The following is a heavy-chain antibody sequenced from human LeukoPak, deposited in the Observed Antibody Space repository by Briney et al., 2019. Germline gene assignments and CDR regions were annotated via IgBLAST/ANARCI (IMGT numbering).Heavy chain of an antibody. CDR3: AKVGRSTVGGY. V-gene: IGHV3-48*03. Sequence: TGGPLRLSCAASCFTFSASEINSARQAPGKGLDWISYISSSGSNIYHADSVKGRFTIYRDNAKNSLYLQMDNLRVEDKGVYYCAKVGRSTVGGYWGQGTLVTVSS. CDR1: CFTFSASE. D-gene: IGHD4-23*01. J-gene: IGHJ4*02. CDR2: ISSSGSNI.